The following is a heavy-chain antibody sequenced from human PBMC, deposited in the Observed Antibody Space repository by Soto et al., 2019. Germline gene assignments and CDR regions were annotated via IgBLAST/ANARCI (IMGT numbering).Heavy chain of an antibody. J-gene: IGHJ4*02. CDR2: IKQDGSEK. D-gene: IGHD1-1*01. V-gene: IGHV3-7*01. CDR3: ARVPSSFWNDDPIDY. CDR1: GFTFSSYW. Sequence: GGSLRLSCAASGFTFSSYWMSWVRQAPGKGLEWVANIKQDGSEKYYVDSVKGRFTISRDNAKNSLYLQMNSLRAEDTAVYYCARVPSSFWNDDPIDYWGQGTLVTVSS.